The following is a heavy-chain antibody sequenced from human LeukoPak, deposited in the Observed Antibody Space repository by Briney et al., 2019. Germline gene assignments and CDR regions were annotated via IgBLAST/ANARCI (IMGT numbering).Heavy chain of an antibody. CDR1: GGSMSSYY. J-gene: IGHJ3*02. CDR3: ARQALATMTFDI. Sequence: PSETLSLTCTVSGGSMSSYYWSWIRQPPGKGLEWIGYIYYSGSTNYNPSLKSRVTISVDTSKNQFSLKLSSVTAADTAVYYCARQALATMTFDIWGQGTMVTVSS. CDR2: IYYSGST. D-gene: IGHD5-24*01. V-gene: IGHV4-59*01.